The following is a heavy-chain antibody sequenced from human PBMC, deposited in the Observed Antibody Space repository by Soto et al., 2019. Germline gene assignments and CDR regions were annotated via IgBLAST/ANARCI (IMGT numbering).Heavy chain of an antibody. Sequence: SDTLSLTCTVSGGSISSYYWSWIRQPPGKGLEWIVYIYYSGSTNYNPSLKSRVTISVDTSKNQFSLKLSSVTAADTAVYYCARGNTIFGVVIRSYYYYGMYXWGQGTTFTVS. CDR2: IYYSGST. D-gene: IGHD3-3*01. CDR1: GGSISSYY. V-gene: IGHV4-59*01. CDR3: ARGNTIFGVVIRSYYYYGMYX. J-gene: IGHJ6*02.